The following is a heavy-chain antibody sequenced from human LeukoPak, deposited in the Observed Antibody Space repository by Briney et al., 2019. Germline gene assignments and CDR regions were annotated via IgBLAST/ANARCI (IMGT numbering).Heavy chain of an antibody. V-gene: IGHV3-11*04. J-gene: IGHJ4*02. CDR2: ISSSGSML. D-gene: IGHD1-1*01. CDR3: ARGTTPYYFDY. Sequence: GGSLRLSCTVSGFTFSDYYMSWVRQAPGKGLEWVSYISSSGSMLHYADSVKGRFTISRDNSKNTLYLQMNSLRAEDAAVYYCARGTTPYYFDYWGQGTLVTVSS. CDR1: GFTFSDYY.